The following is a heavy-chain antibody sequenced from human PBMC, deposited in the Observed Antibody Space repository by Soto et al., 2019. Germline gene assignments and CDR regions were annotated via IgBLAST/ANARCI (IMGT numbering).Heavy chain of an antibody. V-gene: IGHV1-69*01. CDR3: ARSGGTYYFDH. D-gene: IGHD1-1*01. Sequence: QVQLVQSGAEVRKPGSSVNVSCKASGTTFSTHGIHLVRQAPGQGLEWMGGFVPMFSSSNYAQKFQGRLTIVADESTNSAYMELSSLRADDSAIYYCARSGGTYYFDHWGQGTLVTVSS. CDR2: FVPMFSSS. CDR1: GTTFSTHG. J-gene: IGHJ4*02.